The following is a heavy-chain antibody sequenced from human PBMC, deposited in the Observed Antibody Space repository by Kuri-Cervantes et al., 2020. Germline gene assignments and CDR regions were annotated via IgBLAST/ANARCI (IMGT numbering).Heavy chain of an antibody. CDR2: ISYDGANK. V-gene: IGHV3-30-3*01. CDR3: VKDKTGAEDY. Sequence: GESLKISCAASAFTFSSYAMHWVRQAPGKGLEWVAIISYDGANKYYADSVRGRFTISRDNAKNTLFLQMNSLRVEDTAVYYCVKDKTGAEDYWGHGTLVTVSS. J-gene: IGHJ4*01. D-gene: IGHD1-1*01. CDR1: AFTFSSYA.